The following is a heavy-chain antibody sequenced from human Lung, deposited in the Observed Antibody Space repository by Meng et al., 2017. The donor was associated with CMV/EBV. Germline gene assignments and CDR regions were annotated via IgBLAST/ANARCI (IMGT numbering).Heavy chain of an antibody. Sequence: SXTLSLTCTVSGGSISSSSYYWGWIRQPPGKGLEWIGSIYYSGSTYYNPSLKSRVTISVDTSKNQFSLKLSSVTAADTAVYYCARDATIFGVVDPYYYGMAVWGPWNXV. CDR2: IYYSGST. CDR3: ARDATIFGVVDPYYYGMAV. V-gene: IGHV4-39*02. J-gene: IGHJ6*01. D-gene: IGHD3-3*01. CDR1: GGSISSSSYY.